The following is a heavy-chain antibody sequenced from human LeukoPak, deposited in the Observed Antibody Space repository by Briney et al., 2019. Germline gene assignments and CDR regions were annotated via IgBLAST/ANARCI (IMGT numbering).Heavy chain of an antibody. J-gene: IGHJ4*02. V-gene: IGHV4-59*01. Sequence: PSETLSLTCTVSGGSISSYYWRWVRQPPGKGLEWIGYIYYSGSTNYNPSLKSRVTMSVDTSKNQFSLKLTSVTAADTAVYYCARGVAYNADFWGQGTLVTVSS. CDR2: IYYSGST. D-gene: IGHD5-24*01. CDR3: ARGVAYNADF. CDR1: GGSISSYY.